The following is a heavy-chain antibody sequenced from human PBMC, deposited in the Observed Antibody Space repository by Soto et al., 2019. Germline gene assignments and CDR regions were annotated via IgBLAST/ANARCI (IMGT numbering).Heavy chain of an antibody. D-gene: IGHD3-3*01. J-gene: IGHJ4*02. CDR1: GYTFTSYG. CDR3: AREGDYDFWSGWTLDY. V-gene: IGHV1-18*01. CDR2: ISAYNGNT. Sequence: QVQLVQSGAEVKKPGASVKVSCKASGYTFTSYGISWVRQAPGQGLEWMGWISAYNGNTTYAQNLQGRVTMTTDTSTSTAYMELRSLRSDDTAVYYCAREGDYDFWSGWTLDYWGQGTLVTVSS.